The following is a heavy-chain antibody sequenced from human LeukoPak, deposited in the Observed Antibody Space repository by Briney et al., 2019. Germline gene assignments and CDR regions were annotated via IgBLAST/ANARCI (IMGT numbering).Heavy chain of an antibody. Sequence: PSETLSLTCAVSGGSISSGGYSWSWIRQPPGKGLEWIGYIYHSGSTYYNPSLKSRVTISVDRSKNQFSLKLSSVTAADTAVYYCASASGGAYYYGMDVWGQGTTVTVSS. V-gene: IGHV4-30-2*01. J-gene: IGHJ6*02. CDR3: ASASGGAYYYGMDV. CDR1: GGSISSGGYS. D-gene: IGHD2-15*01. CDR2: IYHSGST.